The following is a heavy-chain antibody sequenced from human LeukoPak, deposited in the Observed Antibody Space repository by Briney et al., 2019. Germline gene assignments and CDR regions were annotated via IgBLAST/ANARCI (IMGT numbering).Heavy chain of an antibody. J-gene: IGHJ6*02. D-gene: IGHD2-15*01. CDR1: GFTFSSYA. Sequence: GGSLRLSCAASGFTFSSYAMSWVRQAPGKGLEWVSAISGSGGSTYYADSVKGRFTISRDNSKNTLYLQMNSLRAEDTAVYYCAKGWVRGYCSGGSCLPLILLPYYYGMDVWGQGTTVTVSS. CDR2: ISGSGGST. V-gene: IGHV3-23*01. CDR3: AKGWVRGYCSGGSCLPLILLPYYYGMDV.